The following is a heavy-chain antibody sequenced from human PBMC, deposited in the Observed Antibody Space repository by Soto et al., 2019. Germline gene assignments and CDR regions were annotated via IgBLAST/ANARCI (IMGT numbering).Heavy chain of an antibody. CDR2: VYYTGST. CDR3: ARTVLGPDLLADSFVDYYYYMDV. D-gene: IGHD3-9*01. Sequence: PSGSLELSCALCSGCVRNSEWSGILQPPGKGLEWIGYVYYTGSTSYNPSLKRRVTFSADSSRGQFSLRLNSVTAADTAVYYCARTVLGPDLLADSFVDYYYYMDVWGQGTTVTVSS. CDR1: SGCVRNSE. J-gene: IGHJ6*03. V-gene: IGHV4-59*08.